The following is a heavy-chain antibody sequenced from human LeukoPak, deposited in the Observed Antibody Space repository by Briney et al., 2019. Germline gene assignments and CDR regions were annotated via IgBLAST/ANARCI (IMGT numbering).Heavy chain of an antibody. J-gene: IGHJ5*02. CDR1: GFTFSNYN. Sequence: PGGSLRLSCAASGFTFSNYNMNWVRQAPGKGLEWVSSITSSSTYIYYADSVKGRFTISRDNAKNSLYLQMNSLRAEDSAVYYCARAPAWFDPWGQGTLVTVSS. V-gene: IGHV3-21*01. CDR2: ITSSSTYI. CDR3: ARAPAWFDP.